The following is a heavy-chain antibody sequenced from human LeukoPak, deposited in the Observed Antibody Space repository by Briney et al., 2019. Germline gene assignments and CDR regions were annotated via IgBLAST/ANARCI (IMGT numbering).Heavy chain of an antibody. J-gene: IGHJ4*02. Sequence: GSLRISCAASGFTFSTYWMHWVRQAPGKGLVWVARIRPEGTTTAYADSVKGRFTIPRDNAKNTLFLQMNSLSAEDTAVYYCARDLDWILFDYWGQGTLVTVSS. D-gene: IGHD3-9*01. V-gene: IGHV3-74*03. CDR2: IRPEGTTT. CDR1: GFTFSTYW. CDR3: ARDLDWILFDY.